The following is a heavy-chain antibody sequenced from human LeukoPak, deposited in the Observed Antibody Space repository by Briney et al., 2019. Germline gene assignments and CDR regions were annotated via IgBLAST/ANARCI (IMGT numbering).Heavy chain of an antibody. CDR2: IYTSGST. D-gene: IGHD4/OR15-4a*01. J-gene: IGHJ4*02. CDR3: ARESDLSNYDRTDY. V-gene: IGHV4-4*07. Sequence: SETLSLTCAVYGGSFSGYYWSWIRQPAGKGLEWIGRIYTSGSTTYNPTLQSRVTISADTSRNRVSLRLYSVAAADSAMYYCARESDLSNYDRTDYWGQGTLVTVSS. CDR1: GGSFSGYY.